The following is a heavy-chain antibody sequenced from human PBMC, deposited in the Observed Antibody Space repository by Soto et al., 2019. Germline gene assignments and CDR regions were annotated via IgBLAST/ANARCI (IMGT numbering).Heavy chain of an antibody. Sequence: QVQLVESGGGLVKPGGSLRLSCAASGFTFSDYYMSWIRQAPGKGLVWVSYISSSGSTIYYAFSVKGRFTISRETPKNSLYLQINSLRAEDTAVYYCARVPRGIAARPHWYFDLWGRGTLVTVSS. J-gene: IGHJ2*01. CDR2: ISSSGSTI. V-gene: IGHV3-11*01. CDR1: GFTFSDYY. D-gene: IGHD6-6*01. CDR3: ARVPRGIAARPHWYFDL.